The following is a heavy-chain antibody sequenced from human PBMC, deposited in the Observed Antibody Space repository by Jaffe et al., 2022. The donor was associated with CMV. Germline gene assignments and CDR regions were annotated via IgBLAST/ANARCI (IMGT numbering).Heavy chain of an antibody. J-gene: IGHJ5*02. CDR2: INSDGTYT. V-gene: IGHV3-74*03. CDR3: ARDREEWILENWFDP. D-gene: IGHD2-2*03. Sequence: EGQLVQSGGGLVQPGGSLRLSCAASGFNFGNYWMHWVRQAPGTGLEWVSRINSDGTYTKYADSVKGRFTISRDNAKNTLYLQMNSLRGDDTAVYYCARDREEWILENWFDPWGQGTLVTVSS. CDR1: GFNFGNYW.